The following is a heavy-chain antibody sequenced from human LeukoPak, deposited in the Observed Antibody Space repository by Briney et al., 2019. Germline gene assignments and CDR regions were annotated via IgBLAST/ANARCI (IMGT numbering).Heavy chain of an antibody. CDR3: ARADSVLAGDYHYWYMDV. V-gene: IGHV1-2*02. J-gene: IGHJ6*03. CDR2: IKPNSGDT. D-gene: IGHD2-2*01. Sequence: ASVKVSCKASGFTLTDYIHWVRQDPRQGLQWMGWIKPNSGDTDYAQKFQGRVTMTRDTSISTVYMELSSLRSDDAAVYYCARADSVLAGDYHYWYMDVWGKGTTVTVSS. CDR1: GFTLTDY.